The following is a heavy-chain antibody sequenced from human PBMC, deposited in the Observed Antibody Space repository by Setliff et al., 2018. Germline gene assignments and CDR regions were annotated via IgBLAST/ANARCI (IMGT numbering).Heavy chain of an antibody. J-gene: IGHJ4*03. CDR2: INPGGGST. CDR1: GYTFTNHY. D-gene: IGHD5-18*01. CDR3: ATFRGYTYGYDY. V-gene: IGHV1-46*01. Sequence: ASVKVSCKASGYTFTNHYMHWVRQAPGQGLEWMGMINPGGGSTTYAQKFQGRVTMTRDTSTSTVYMELRSLGSDDTAVYYCATFRGYTYGYDYWGQGTMVTVSS.